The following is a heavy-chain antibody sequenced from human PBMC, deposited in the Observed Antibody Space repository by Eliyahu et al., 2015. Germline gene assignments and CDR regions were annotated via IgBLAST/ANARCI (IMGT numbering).Heavy chain of an antibody. Sequence: QVQLQQSGPGLVKPSQTLSVTCAISGXXXPANSASWNWIRQSPSRGLEWLGRTYYRSKWYSHYAVSVKSRITINPDTSKNQFSLQLRSVTLEDTAVYYCARGGSYPLDYWGQGTLVTVSS. CDR2: TYYRSKWYS. CDR3: ARGGSYPLDY. V-gene: IGHV6-1*01. J-gene: IGHJ4*02. CDR1: GXXXPANSAS. D-gene: IGHD1-26*01.